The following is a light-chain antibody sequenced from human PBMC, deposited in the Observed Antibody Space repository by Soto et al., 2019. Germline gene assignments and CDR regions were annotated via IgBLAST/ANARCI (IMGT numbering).Light chain of an antibody. CDR3: AAWDDSLNGVV. CDR2: SNN. CDR1: NSNIGSNT. V-gene: IGLV1-44*01. J-gene: IGLJ2*01. Sequence: QSVLTQPPSVSGTPGQRVTISCSGSNSNIGSNTVNWYQQLPGTAPKLLIYSNNQRPSGVPDRFSGSKSGTSASLAISGLQSEDEADYYCAAWDDSLNGVVFGGGTKLTVL.